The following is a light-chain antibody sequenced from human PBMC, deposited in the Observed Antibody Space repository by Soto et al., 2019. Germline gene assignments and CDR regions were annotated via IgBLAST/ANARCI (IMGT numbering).Light chain of an antibody. CDR3: CSYAGSNWV. V-gene: IGLV2-23*02. J-gene: IGLJ3*02. Sequence: QSALTQPASVSGSPGQSITISCTGTRNDVGSYKFVSWYQQHPGKAPKLMISEVNKRPSGVSNRFSGSKSGNSASLTISGLQAEDEADYYCCSYAGSNWVFGGGTQLTVL. CDR2: EVN. CDR1: RNDVGSYKF.